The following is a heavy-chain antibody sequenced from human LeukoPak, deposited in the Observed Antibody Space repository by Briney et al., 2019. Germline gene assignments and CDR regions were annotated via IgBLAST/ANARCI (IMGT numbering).Heavy chain of an antibody. D-gene: IGHD4-17*01. V-gene: IGHV3-7*01. CDR1: GFTFSSHW. CDR2: LRQGGSEK. J-gene: IGHJ4*02. Sequence: GGSLRLSCAAYGFTFSSHWMTWVRQAPGKGLEWLASLRQGGSEKYYVDSVKGRFIVSRDDAKNSLYLQMNSLSADDTAVYFCARGPHYGDRVDYLDSWGQGTKVTVSS. CDR3: ARGPHYGDRVDYLDS.